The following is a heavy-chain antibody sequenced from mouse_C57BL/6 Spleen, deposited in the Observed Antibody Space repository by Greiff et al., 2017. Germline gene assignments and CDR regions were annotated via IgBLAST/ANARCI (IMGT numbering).Heavy chain of an antibody. D-gene: IGHD3-2*02. CDR2: IDPSDSYT. Sequence: QVQLKQPGAELVKPGASVKLSCKASGYTFTSYWMQWVKQRPGQGLEWIGEIDPSDSYTNYNQKFKGKATLTVDTSSSTAYMQLSSLTSEDSAVYYCARRAQAYSTLDYWGQGTTLTVSS. J-gene: IGHJ2*01. CDR3: ARRAQAYSTLDY. CDR1: GYTFTSYW. V-gene: IGHV1-50*01.